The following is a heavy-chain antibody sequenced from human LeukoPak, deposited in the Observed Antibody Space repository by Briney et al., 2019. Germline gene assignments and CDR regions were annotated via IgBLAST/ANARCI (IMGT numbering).Heavy chain of an antibody. V-gene: IGHV4-61*02. CDR1: GGSISSGSYY. CDR2: IYTSGST. CDR3: ARDHYYYGPVHYYYYMDV. D-gene: IGHD3-10*01. J-gene: IGHJ6*03. Sequence: PSETLSLTCTVSGGSISSGSYYWSWIRQPAGKGLEWIGRIYTSGSTNYNPSLKSRVTISVDTSKNQFSLKLSSVTAADTAVYYCARDHYYYGPVHYYYYMDVWGKGTTVTISS.